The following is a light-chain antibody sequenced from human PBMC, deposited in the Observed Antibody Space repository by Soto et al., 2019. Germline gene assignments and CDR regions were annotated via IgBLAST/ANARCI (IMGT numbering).Light chain of an antibody. CDR3: SSYAGSSTFYV. J-gene: IGLJ1*01. CDR1: SSDVATYNL. Sequence: QSVLTQPASVSGSPGQSITISRTGASSDVATYNLVSWYQQIPGKAPKLMIYEGSKRPSGVSNRFSGSKSGNTASLTISGLQAEDEAEYYCSSYAGSSTFYVFGTGTKVTVL. CDR2: EGS. V-gene: IGLV2-23*01.